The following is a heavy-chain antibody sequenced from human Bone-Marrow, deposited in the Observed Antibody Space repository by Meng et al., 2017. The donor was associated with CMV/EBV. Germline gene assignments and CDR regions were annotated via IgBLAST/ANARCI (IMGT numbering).Heavy chain of an antibody. V-gene: IGHV3-30*04. Sequence: GGSLRLSCVASGFPFSAYALHWVRQAPGKGLEWVGVIWYDGNNKYYADSVKGRFTISRDNSKNTLYLQMNSLRAEDTAVYYCARDPYYYGMDVWGQGTTVTVSS. CDR3: ARDPYYYGMDV. J-gene: IGHJ6*02. CDR2: IWYDGNNK. CDR1: GFPFSAYA.